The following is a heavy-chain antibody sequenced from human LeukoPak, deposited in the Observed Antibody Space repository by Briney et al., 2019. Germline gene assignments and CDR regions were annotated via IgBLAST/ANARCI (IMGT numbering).Heavy chain of an antibody. V-gene: IGHV3-30*02. J-gene: IGHJ5*02. CDR2: IRYDGSNK. CDR1: GFTFSSYG. Sequence: GGSLRLSCAASGFTFSSYGMHWLRQAPGKGLEGVAFIRYDGSNKFYSDSVKGRFTISRDNSKNTLYLQMNTLRAGDPAVSYCAKGKRGYSYGFDPWGQGTLVTVSS. D-gene: IGHD5-18*01. CDR3: AKGKRGYSYGFDP.